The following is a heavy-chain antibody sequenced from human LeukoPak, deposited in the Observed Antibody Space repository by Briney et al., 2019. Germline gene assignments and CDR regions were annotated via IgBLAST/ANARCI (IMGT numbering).Heavy chain of an antibody. CDR1: GGSFSGYY. D-gene: IGHD2-15*01. CDR3: ARDGGYCSGVSCYSDF. J-gene: IGHJ4*02. V-gene: IGHV4-34*01. Sequence: PSETLSLTCVVYGGSFSGYYWSWIRQPPGKGLEWIGEINHSGSTNYNPSLKSRVTISVDTSKNQFSLKLSSVTAADTAVYYCARDGGYCSGVSCYSDFWSQGTLVTVSS. CDR2: INHSGST.